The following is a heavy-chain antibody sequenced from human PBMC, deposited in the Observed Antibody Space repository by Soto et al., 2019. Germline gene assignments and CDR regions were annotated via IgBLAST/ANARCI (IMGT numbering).Heavy chain of an antibody. CDR2: ITITGDTT. J-gene: IGHJ4*02. V-gene: IGHV3-23*04. D-gene: IGHD2-21*02. CDR3: AKGGGGDHGY. CDR1: GFIFTTSD. Sequence: EVQLVESEGGLVQPGGSLRLSCEASGFIFTTSDMSWVRQAPGKGLEWISSITITGDTTHYADSVKGRFTISRDNSRNPLYLQMNSLGAHDTALYYCAKGGGGDHGYWGQGTLVAVSS.